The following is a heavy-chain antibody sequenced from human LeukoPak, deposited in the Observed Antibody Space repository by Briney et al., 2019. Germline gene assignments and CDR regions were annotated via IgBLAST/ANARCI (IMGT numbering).Heavy chain of an antibody. Sequence: SETLSLTCTVSGGSISSYYWSWIRQPPGKGLEWIGYIYYSGSTNYNPSLKSRVTISVDTSKNQFSLKLSSVTAADTAVYYCARDGDGYPLRYWGQGTLVTVSS. CDR2: IYYSGST. J-gene: IGHJ4*02. D-gene: IGHD5-24*01. CDR3: ARDGDGYPLRY. CDR1: GGSISSYY. V-gene: IGHV4-59*01.